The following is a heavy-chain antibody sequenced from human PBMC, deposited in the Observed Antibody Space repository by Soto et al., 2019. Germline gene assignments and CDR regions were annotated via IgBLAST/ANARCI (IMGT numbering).Heavy chain of an antibody. CDR3: AMPRVVGSDYYSYGMDV. CDR1: GDTFSSYA. D-gene: IGHD2-15*01. V-gene: IGHV1-69*12. Sequence: QVQVVQSGAEVKKPGSSMRVSCKASGDTFSSYAVNWVRQAPGQGLEWIGGIIPIFDSAHFAPKFQGRVTSTADESSSTTELELSSLRSEDTAVYYCAMPRVVGSDYYSYGMDVWGQGTTVTVSS. J-gene: IGHJ6*02. CDR2: IIPIFDSA.